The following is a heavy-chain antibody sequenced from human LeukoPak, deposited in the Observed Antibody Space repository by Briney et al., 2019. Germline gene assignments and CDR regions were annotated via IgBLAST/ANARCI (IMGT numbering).Heavy chain of an antibody. D-gene: IGHD3-10*01. CDR1: GFTFCSYS. CDR3: AKGGAGPSKSITMVRGTRRYYYYMDV. V-gene: IGHV3-48*01. Sequence: GGSLRLSCAASGFTFCSYSMNWVRPAPGKGLEWVSYISSSGSTIYYADSVKGRFTISRDNSRTTLFLQMNSLRAEHTAVYYGAKGGAGPSKSITMVRGTRRYYYYMDVWGKGTTVTISS. J-gene: IGHJ6*03. CDR2: ISSSGSTI.